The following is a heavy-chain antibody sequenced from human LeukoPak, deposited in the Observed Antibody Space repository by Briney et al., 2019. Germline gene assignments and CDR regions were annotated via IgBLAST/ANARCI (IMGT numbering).Heavy chain of an antibody. CDR2: ISGSGGST. CDR1: GFTFSSYA. Sequence: GGSLRLSCAASGFTFSSYAMSWVRQAPGKGLEWVSAISGSGGSTYYVDSVKGRFTITRDNSENTLYLQMHSLRAEDTAVYYCARDRPNYYGSDGHYYRRDGDYWGRGTLVSVSS. D-gene: IGHD3-22*01. CDR3: ARDRPNYYGSDGHYYRRDGDY. J-gene: IGHJ4*02. V-gene: IGHV3-23*01.